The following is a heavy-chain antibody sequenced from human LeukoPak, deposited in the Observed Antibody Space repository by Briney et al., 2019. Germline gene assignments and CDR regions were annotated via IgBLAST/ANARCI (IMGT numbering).Heavy chain of an antibody. CDR3: ARDQLWFGELLFDY. CDR2: INQDGSEK. CDR1: GFTFSSYW. J-gene: IGHJ4*02. V-gene: IGHV3-7*04. D-gene: IGHD3-10*01. Sequence: GGSLRLSCAASGFTFSSYWMSWVRQAPGKGLEWVANINQDGSEKYYVDSVKGRFTISRDNAKNSLYLQMNSLRAEDTAVYYCARDQLWFGELLFDYWGQGTLVTVSS.